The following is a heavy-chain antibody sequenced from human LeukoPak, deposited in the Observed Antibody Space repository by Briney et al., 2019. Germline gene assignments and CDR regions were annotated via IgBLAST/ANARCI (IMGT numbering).Heavy chain of an antibody. J-gene: IGHJ4*02. CDR1: GGXISSYY. CDR2: IYTSGST. Sequence: PSETLSLTCTVSGGXISSYYCSWIRQPAGKGLEWIGRIYTSGSTNYNPSLKSRVTMSVDTSKNQFSLKLSSVTAADTAVYYCARDHAVRELYFDYWGQGTLVTVSS. V-gene: IGHV4-4*07. CDR3: ARDHAVRELYFDY. D-gene: IGHD3-10*01.